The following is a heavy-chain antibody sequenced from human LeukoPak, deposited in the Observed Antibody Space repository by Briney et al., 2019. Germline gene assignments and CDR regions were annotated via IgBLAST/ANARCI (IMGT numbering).Heavy chain of an antibody. CDR2: INPSGGST. CDR3: AREWANDFWSGYLPYYYYGMDV. V-gene: IGHV1-46*01. D-gene: IGHD3-3*01. J-gene: IGHJ6*02. Sequence: RASVKVSCKASGYTFTSYYMHWVRQAPGQGLEWMGIINPSGGSTSYAQKLQGRVTMTTDTSTSTAYMELRSLRSDDTAVYYCAREWANDFWSGYLPYYYYGMDVWGQGTTVTVSS. CDR1: GYTFTSYY.